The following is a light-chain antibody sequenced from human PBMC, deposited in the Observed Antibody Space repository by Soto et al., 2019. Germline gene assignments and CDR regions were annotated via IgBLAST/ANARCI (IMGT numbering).Light chain of an antibody. CDR1: SRDVGGYNS. CDR3: SSYTTGGSYV. V-gene: IGLV2-14*01. J-gene: IGLJ1*01. CDR2: DVS. Sequence: QSALTQPASVSGYPGLSIAISCTGTSRDVGGYNSVSWYQQQPGKVPKLMIYDVSNRPSGVSNRFSGSKSGNTASLTISGLQAEDEGDYYCSSYTTGGSYVFGTGTKVTVL.